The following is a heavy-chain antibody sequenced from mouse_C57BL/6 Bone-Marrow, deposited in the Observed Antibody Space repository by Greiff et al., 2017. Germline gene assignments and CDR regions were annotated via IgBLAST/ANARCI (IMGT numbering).Heavy chain of an antibody. J-gene: IGHJ1*03. CDR2: ISYSGST. CDR3: ARDEYYGSSYWYCDV. Sequence: EVQLQQSGPGMVKPSQSLSLTCTVTGYSITSGYDWHWIRHFPGNKLEWMGYISYSGSTNYNPSLKSRISITHDTSKNHFFLKLNSVTTEDTATYYCARDEYYGSSYWYCDVWGTGTTVTVSS. V-gene: IGHV3-1*01. CDR1: GYSITSGYD. D-gene: IGHD1-1*01.